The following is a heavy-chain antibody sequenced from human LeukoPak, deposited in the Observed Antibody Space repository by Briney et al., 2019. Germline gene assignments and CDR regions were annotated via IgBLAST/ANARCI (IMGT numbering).Heavy chain of an antibody. Sequence: SETLSLTCALYGGSFSGYYWSWIRQPPGKGLDWIGEINHSGSTNYNPSLKSRVTISVDTSKNQFSLKLSSVTAADTAVYYCARAVQQQLVRRFDPWGQGTLVTVSS. CDR2: INHSGST. D-gene: IGHD6-13*01. V-gene: IGHV4-34*01. CDR1: GGSFSGYY. CDR3: ARAVQQQLVRRFDP. J-gene: IGHJ5*02.